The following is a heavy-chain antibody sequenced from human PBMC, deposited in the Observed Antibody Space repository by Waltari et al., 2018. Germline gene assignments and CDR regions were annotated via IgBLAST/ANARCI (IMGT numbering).Heavy chain of an antibody. V-gene: IGHV4-39*01. CDR3: ARPCCVGGGALLSLDL. CDR1: GGSISSTRYY. D-gene: IGHD3-16*01. Sequence: QLQLQESGPGLVKPSETLSLTCTVSGGSISSTRYYWGWIRQPPGKGLEWIGSFYYGGKTYYNPSLQSRITISVDTSKNQFSLKLNSVTAADTAVYYCARPCCVGGGALLSLDLWGQGTLVTVSS. J-gene: IGHJ5*02. CDR2: FYYGGKT.